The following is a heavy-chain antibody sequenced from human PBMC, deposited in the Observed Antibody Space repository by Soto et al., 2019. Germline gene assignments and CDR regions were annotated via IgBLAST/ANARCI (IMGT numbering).Heavy chain of an antibody. D-gene: IGHD2-2*01. J-gene: IGHJ3*02. CDR3: ARVMPQARDAFDI. CDR2: MNPNSGNT. V-gene: IGHV1-8*01. CDR1: GYTFTSYD. Sequence: ASVKVSCKASGYTFTSYDINWVRQATGQGLEWMGWMNPNSGNTGYAQKFQGRVTMTRNTSISTAYMELSSLRSEDTAVYYCARVMPQARDAFDIWGQGTVVTVSS.